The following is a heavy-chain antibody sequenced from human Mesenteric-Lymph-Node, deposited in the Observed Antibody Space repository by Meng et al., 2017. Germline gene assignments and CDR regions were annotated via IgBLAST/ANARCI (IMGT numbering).Heavy chain of an antibody. CDR1: GGSISSSNW. J-gene: IGHJ4*02. CDR3: ARRPTGIDY. V-gene: IGHV4-4*02. D-gene: IGHD2-8*02. CDR2: IIHGGSP. Sequence: QVQLQESGPGLGKPSGTLSLTCAVSGGSISSSNWWSWVRQPPGKGLEWIGEIIHGGSPSYNPSLKSRVTISIDTSKNQLSLMLSSVTAADTAVYYCARRPTGIDYWGQGTLVTVSS.